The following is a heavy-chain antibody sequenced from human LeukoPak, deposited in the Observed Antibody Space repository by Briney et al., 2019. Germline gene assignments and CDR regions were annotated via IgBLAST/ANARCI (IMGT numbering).Heavy chain of an antibody. CDR3: AREPTYGSGSSWIDY. CDR2: ISASGGRT. J-gene: IGHJ4*02. CDR1: GFTFSNYA. V-gene: IGHV3-23*01. Sequence: GGSLRLSCAASGFTFSNYAMNWVRQAPGKGLEWVSAISASGGRTYYADSVKGRFTISRDNAKNSLYLQMNSLRAEDTALYHCAREPTYGSGSSWIDYWGQGTLVTVSS. D-gene: IGHD3-10*01.